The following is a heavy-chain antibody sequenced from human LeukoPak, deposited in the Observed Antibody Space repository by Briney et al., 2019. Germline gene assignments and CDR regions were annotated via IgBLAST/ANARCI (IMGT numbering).Heavy chain of an antibody. Sequence: GGSLRLSCAASGFVFSTYSMNWVRQAPGKGLEWVSAISGSGGSTYYADSVKGRFTISRDNSKNTLYLQMNSLRAEDTAVYYCAKDGQAKNYDILTGYYTRVFDYWGQGTLVTVSS. J-gene: IGHJ4*02. CDR3: AKDGQAKNYDILTGYYTRVFDY. V-gene: IGHV3-23*01. CDR1: GFVFSTYS. D-gene: IGHD3-9*01. CDR2: ISGSGGST.